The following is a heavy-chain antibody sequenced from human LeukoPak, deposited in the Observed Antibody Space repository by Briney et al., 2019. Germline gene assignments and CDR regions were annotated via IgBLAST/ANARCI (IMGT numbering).Heavy chain of an antibody. V-gene: IGHV4-59*01. CDR3: ARENPSGYYNRPIDY. D-gene: IGHD3-22*01. CDR2: IYYSGSI. CDR1: GASISSYY. Sequence: ASETLSLICTVSGASISSYYWSWLRQPPGKGLEWIGDIYYSGSIKYNPSLKSRVTMSVDTSKNQFSLKLSSVTAADTAIYYCARENPSGYYNRPIDYWGQGTLVTVSS. J-gene: IGHJ4*02.